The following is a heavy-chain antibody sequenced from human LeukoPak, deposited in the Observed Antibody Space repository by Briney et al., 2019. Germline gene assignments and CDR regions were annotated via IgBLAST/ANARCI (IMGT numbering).Heavy chain of an antibody. CDR1: GGSISSSSYY. Sequence: SETLSLTCTVSGGSISSSSYYWGWIRQPPGKGLEWIGSIYPSGSTNYNPSLKSRVTMSVDTSKNQFSLKLRSLTAADTAVYYCARRVNYGDYFDYWGQGTLVTVSS. CDR3: ARRVNYGDYFDY. J-gene: IGHJ4*02. V-gene: IGHV4-39*07. D-gene: IGHD4-17*01. CDR2: IYPSGST.